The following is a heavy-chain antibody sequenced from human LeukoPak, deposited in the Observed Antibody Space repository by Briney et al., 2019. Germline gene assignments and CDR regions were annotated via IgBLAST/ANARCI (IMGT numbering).Heavy chain of an antibody. CDR1: GFNFSNYG. J-gene: IGHJ4*02. CDR3: VKDNPLDY. CDR2: IRYDGNNK. Sequence: GGSLRLSCGASGFNFSNYGMLWVRQTPGKGLDWVAFIRYDGNNKLYADSVKGRFTISRDNSKNTLYLHINSLRAEDTAVYYCVKDNPLDYWGQGTLVIVSS. D-gene: IGHD1-14*01. V-gene: IGHV3-30*02.